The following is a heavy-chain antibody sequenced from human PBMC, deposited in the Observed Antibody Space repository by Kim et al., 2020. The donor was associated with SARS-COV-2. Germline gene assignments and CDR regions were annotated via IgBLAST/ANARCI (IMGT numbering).Heavy chain of an antibody. Sequence: GGSLRLSCAASGFTFSDHFMDWVRQAPGKGLEWVGRIRNKANSYSTEYAASVKGRFTISRDESKNSLYLQMNSLKTEDTAVYYCTRNLGGVGGYWGQGTL. CDR1: GFTFSDHF. V-gene: IGHV3-72*01. J-gene: IGHJ4*02. CDR3: TRNLGGVGGY. CDR2: IRNKANSYST. D-gene: IGHD3-16*01.